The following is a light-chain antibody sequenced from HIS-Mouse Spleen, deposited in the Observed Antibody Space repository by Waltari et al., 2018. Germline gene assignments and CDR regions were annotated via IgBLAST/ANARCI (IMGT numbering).Light chain of an antibody. Sequence: QSALTQPASVSGSPGQSINSSCTGTSSDVGSYNLVSWYQQHPGKAPKLMIYEGSKRPSGVSNRFSGSKSGNTASLTISGLQAEDEADYYCCSYAGSSTVVFGGGTKLTVL. CDR3: CSYAGSSTVV. CDR1: SSDVGSYNL. V-gene: IGLV2-23*01. CDR2: EGS. J-gene: IGLJ2*01.